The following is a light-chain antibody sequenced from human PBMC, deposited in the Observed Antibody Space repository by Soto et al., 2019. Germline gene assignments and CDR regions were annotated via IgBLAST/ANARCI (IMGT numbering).Light chain of an antibody. CDR2: GAS. V-gene: IGKV3-20*01. CDR1: QSVSSSY. Sequence: EIVLTQSPGTLSLSPGERATLSCRASQSVSSSYLAWYQQKPGQAPRLLIYGASSRATGIPDRISGSGSGTDFTLTISRLEPEDFAVYSCQQYGTSPVPFGGGTRVEIK. J-gene: IGKJ4*01. CDR3: QQYGTSPVP.